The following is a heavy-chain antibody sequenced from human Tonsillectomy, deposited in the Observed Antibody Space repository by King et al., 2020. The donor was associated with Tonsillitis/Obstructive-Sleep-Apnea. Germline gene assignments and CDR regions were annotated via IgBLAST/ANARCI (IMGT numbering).Heavy chain of an antibody. CDR1: GFTFSSYS. CDR2: ISSSSSYI. CDR3: AMGDYDFWSGYYKNYYYYMDV. D-gene: IGHD3-3*01. Sequence: VQLVESGGGLVKPGGSLRLSCAASGFTFSSYSMNWVRQAPGMGLEWVSSISSSSSYIYYADSVKGRFTISRDNAKNSLYLQMNSLRAEDTAVYYCAMGDYDFWSGYYKNYYYYMDVWGKGTTVTVSS. V-gene: IGHV3-21*01. J-gene: IGHJ6*03.